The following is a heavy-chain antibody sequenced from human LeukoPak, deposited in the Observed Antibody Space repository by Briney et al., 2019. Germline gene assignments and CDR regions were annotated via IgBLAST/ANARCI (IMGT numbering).Heavy chain of an antibody. CDR1: GYTFTGYY. D-gene: IGHD3-22*01. J-gene: IGHJ3*02. CDR3: ARDMYSPSRPKYYYDSTIGLAFDI. V-gene: IGHV1-2*04. CDR2: INPNSGGT. Sequence: GASVKVSCKASGYTFTGYYMHWVRQAPGQGLEWMGWINPNSGGTNYAQKFQGWVTMTRDTSISTAYMELSRLRPDDTAVYYCARDMYSPSRPKYYYDSTIGLAFDIWGQGTMVTVSS.